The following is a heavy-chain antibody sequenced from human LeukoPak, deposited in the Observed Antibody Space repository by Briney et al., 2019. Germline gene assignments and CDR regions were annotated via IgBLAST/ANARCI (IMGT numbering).Heavy chain of an antibody. CDR2: ISSSGDTM. CDR1: GFTFSDFQ. CDR3: ARASGPFDY. V-gene: IGHV3-11*04. J-gene: IGHJ4*02. Sequence: GGSLRLSCAASGFTFSDFQMSWIRQAPGKGLECISYISSSGDTMYYADSVKGRFTISRDNAKNSLYLQLNSLRAEDTAVYYCARASGPFDYWGQGTLVTVSS.